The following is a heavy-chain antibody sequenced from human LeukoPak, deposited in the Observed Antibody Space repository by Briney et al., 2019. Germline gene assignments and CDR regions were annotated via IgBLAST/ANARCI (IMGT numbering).Heavy chain of an antibody. CDR3: ARDLVEMATTP. CDR2: ISSSGSTI. Sequence: GGSLRFSCAASGFTFSDYYMSWIRQAPGKGLEWVSYISSSGSTIYYADSVKGRFTISRDNAKNSLYLQMNSLRAEDTAVYYCARDLVEMATTPWGQGTLVTVSS. CDR1: GFTFSDYY. D-gene: IGHD5-24*01. V-gene: IGHV3-11*01. J-gene: IGHJ5*02.